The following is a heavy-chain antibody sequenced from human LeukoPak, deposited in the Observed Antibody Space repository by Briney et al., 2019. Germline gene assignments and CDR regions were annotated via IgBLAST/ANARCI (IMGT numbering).Heavy chain of an antibody. D-gene: IGHD2-2*01. V-gene: IGHV4-34*01. CDR3: ARGGSVRDIVVVPAAMGAFDI. Sequence: PSETLSLTCAVYGGSFSGYYWSWLRQPPGKGLEWIGEINHSGSTNYNPSLKSRVTISVDTSKNQFSLKLSSVTAADTAVYYCARGGSVRDIVVVPAAMGAFDIWGQGTMVTVSS. CDR2: INHSGST. J-gene: IGHJ3*02. CDR1: GGSFSGYY.